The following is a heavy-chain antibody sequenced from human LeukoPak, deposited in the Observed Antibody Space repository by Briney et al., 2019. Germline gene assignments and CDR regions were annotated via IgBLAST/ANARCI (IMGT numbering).Heavy chain of an antibody. Sequence: ASVEVSCKASGYTFTSYGISWVRQAPGQGLEGMGWISAYNGNTNYAQKLQGRVTMTTETSTSTAYMELRSLRSDDTAVYYCAREAATPYSGSYYNWFDPWGQGTLVTVSS. D-gene: IGHD1-26*01. CDR2: ISAYNGNT. J-gene: IGHJ5*02. CDR1: GYTFTSYG. V-gene: IGHV1-18*01. CDR3: AREAATPYSGSYYNWFDP.